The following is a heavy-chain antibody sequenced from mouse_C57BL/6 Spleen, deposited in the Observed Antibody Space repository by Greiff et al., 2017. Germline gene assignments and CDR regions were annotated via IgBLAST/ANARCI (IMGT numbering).Heavy chain of an antibody. CDR3: ARLGQRGFAY. Sequence: VQLQQPGAELVRPGSSVKLSCKASGYTFTSYWMDWVKQRPGQGLEWIGNIYPSDSETHYNQKFKDKATLTVDKSSSTAYMQLSSLTSEDSAVYYCARLGQRGFAYWGQGTLVTVSA. CDR2: IYPSDSET. CDR1: GYTFTSYW. J-gene: IGHJ3*01. V-gene: IGHV1-61*01. D-gene: IGHD4-1*01.